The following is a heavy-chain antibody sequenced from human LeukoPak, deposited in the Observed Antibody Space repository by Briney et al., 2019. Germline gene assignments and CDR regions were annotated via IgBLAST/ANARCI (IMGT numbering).Heavy chain of an antibody. J-gene: IGHJ6*03. CDR2: INHSGST. Sequence: SETLSLTCAVYGGSFSGYYWSWIRQPPGKGLEWIGEINHSGSTNYNPSLKSRVTISVDTSKNQFSLKLSSVTAADTAVYYCARERQVVPAAIARGWGYYYYMDVWGKGTTVTVSS. CDR3: ARERQVVPAAIARGWGYYYYMDV. CDR1: GGSFSGYY. D-gene: IGHD2-2*02. V-gene: IGHV4-34*01.